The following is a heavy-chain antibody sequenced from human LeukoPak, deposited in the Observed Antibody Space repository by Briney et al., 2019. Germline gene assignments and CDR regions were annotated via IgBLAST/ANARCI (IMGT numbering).Heavy chain of an antibody. J-gene: IGHJ4*02. CDR1: GGSIRSSYYY. CDR2: IYDSGST. Sequence: PSETLSLTCTVSGGSIRSSYYYWGWIRQPPGKGLEWIGSIYDSGSTYYNPSLKSRVTISVDTSKNQFSLKLNSVTAADTAVYYCARSPSGYRFDYWGQGTLVTVSS. V-gene: IGHV4-39*01. D-gene: IGHD3-22*01. CDR3: ARSPSGYRFDY.